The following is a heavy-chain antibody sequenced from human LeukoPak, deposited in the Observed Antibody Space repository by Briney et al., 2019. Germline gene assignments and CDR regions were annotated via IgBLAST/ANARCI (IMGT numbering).Heavy chain of an antibody. CDR2: LNHNSGGT. CDR1: GYTFTGYY. V-gene: IGHV1-2*02. D-gene: IGHD2-15*01. Sequence: GASVKVSCKASGYTFTGYYMHWLRHAPGQGLEWMGWLNHNSGGTNYAQKFQGRVTMTSDTSISTAYIEQSRLRSDDKTVYYCARDLYCSGGRYYDYWGQGTLVTVSS. CDR3: ARDLYCSGGRYYDY. J-gene: IGHJ4*02.